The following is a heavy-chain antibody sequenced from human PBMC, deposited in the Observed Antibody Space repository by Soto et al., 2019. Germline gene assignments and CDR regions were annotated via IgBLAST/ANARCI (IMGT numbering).Heavy chain of an antibody. Sequence: QVQLVESGGGVVQPGRSLRLSCAASGFTFSSYGMHWVRQAPGKGLEWVAVIWYDGSNKYYADSVKGRFTISRDNSKNTQYLQMNSLRAEDTAVYYYARDHPRWYDFWSGYYENDAFDVWGQGTMVTVSS. CDR1: GFTFSSYG. D-gene: IGHD3-3*01. J-gene: IGHJ3*01. CDR2: IWYDGSNK. V-gene: IGHV3-33*01. CDR3: ARDHPRWYDFWSGYYENDAFDV.